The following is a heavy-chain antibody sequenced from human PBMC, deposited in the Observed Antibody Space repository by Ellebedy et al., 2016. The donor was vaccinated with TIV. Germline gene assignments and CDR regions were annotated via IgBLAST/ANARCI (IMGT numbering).Heavy chain of an antibody. CDR3: ARGGRDQWLIDY. CDR2: INRDGSSA. D-gene: IGHD6-19*01. Sequence: PGGSLRLSCAASGFTFSNYWIHWVRQAPGKGLVWLSRINRDGSSANYADSVKGRFSISRDNSKNTLYVKMNSLRAEDTAVYYCARGGRDQWLIDYWGQGTLVTVSS. J-gene: IGHJ4*02. V-gene: IGHV3-74*01. CDR1: GFTFSNYW.